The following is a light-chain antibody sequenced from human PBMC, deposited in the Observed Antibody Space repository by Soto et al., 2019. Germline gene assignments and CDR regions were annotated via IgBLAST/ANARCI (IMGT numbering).Light chain of an antibody. J-gene: IGKJ1*01. CDR1: QSISNH. V-gene: IGKV1-39*01. Sequence: DIKMTQSPSSLSASVEDRVIITSRASQSISNHLNWYQQKPGKAPKLMIFAASSLQSGVPSRFSGSRSGPDFTLTISSLQPEDVATYYCQQSYSSPPTLGQGTKVDIK. CDR2: AAS. CDR3: QQSYSSPPT.